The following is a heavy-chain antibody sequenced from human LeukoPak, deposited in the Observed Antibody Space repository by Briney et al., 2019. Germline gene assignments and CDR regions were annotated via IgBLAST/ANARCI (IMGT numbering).Heavy chain of an antibody. CDR3: ARHSPEGFSSSWYSYYYYYMDV. CDR1: GYSFTGYW. Sequence: GESLKISCKGSGYSFTGYWIGWVRQMPGKGLEWMGIIYPGDSDTRYSPSFQGQVTISADKSISTAYLQWSSLKASDTAMYYCARHSPEGFSSSWYSYYYYYMDVWGKGTTVTVSS. J-gene: IGHJ6*03. D-gene: IGHD6-13*01. CDR2: IYPGDSDT. V-gene: IGHV5-51*01.